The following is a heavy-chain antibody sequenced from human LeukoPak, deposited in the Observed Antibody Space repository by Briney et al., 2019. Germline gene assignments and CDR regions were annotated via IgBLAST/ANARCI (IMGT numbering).Heavy chain of an antibody. Sequence: ASVKVSCKASGGTFSSYAISWVRQAPGQGLEWMGGIIPIFGTANYAQKFQGRVTITAAESTSTAYMELSSPRSEDTAVYYCASKILTGYYMPHGWFDPWGQGTLVTVSS. V-gene: IGHV1-69*13. CDR3: ASKILTGYYMPHGWFDP. J-gene: IGHJ5*02. CDR2: IIPIFGTA. D-gene: IGHD3-9*01. CDR1: GGTFSSYA.